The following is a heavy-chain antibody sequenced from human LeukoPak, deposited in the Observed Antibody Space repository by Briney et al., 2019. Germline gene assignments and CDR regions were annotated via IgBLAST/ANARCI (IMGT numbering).Heavy chain of an antibody. D-gene: IGHD4-17*01. CDR2: ISGSGGST. CDR3: AKGGHHDYPSAFDY. V-gene: IGHV3-23*01. Sequence: GGSLRLSCAASGFTFSSYAMSWVRQAPGKGLEWVSAISGSGGSTFYADSVQGRFTISRDNSKNTLDLQMNSLRAEDTAVYYCAKGGHHDYPSAFDYWGQGTLVTVSS. J-gene: IGHJ4*02. CDR1: GFTFSSYA.